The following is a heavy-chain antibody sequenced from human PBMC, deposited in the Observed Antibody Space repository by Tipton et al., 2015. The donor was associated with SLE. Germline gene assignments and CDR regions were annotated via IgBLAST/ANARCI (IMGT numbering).Heavy chain of an antibody. V-gene: IGHV4-61*02. D-gene: IGHD1-26*01. J-gene: IGHJ3*02. CDR2: IYTSGST. CDR3: ARNRWETDAFDI. CDR1: GGSISSGSYY. Sequence: TLSLTCTVSGGSISSGSYYWSWIRQPAGKGLEWIGRIYTSGSTNYNPSLKSRVTISVDTSKNQFSLKLSSVTAADTAVYYCARNRWETDAFDIWGQGTMVTVSS.